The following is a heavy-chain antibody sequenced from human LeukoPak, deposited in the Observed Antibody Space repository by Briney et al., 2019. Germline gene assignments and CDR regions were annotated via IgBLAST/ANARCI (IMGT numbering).Heavy chain of an antibody. CDR1: GFTFSNYP. Sequence: PGGSLRLSCAASGFTFSNYPMHWVRQAPGKGLEWVAVISYDGTNKYYADSVKGRFTISRDNSKNTLYLQMNSLRAEDTAVYYCARDRERFGELSSLSYGMDVWGQGTTVTVSS. CDR2: ISYDGTNK. D-gene: IGHD3-10*01. CDR3: ARDRERFGELSSLSYGMDV. V-gene: IGHV3-30*04. J-gene: IGHJ6*02.